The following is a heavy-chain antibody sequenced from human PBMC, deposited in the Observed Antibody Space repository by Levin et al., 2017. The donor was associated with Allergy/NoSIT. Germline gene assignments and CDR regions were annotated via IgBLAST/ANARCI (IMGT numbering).Heavy chain of an antibody. CDR3: ARGPHLTVAPISNSWFDP. V-gene: IGHV3-64*01. CDR1: GFTFSAYP. Sequence: GESLKISCAASGFTFSAYPMYWVRQAPGKGLEYVSGTSSNGGSAYYASSVKGRFTISRDNSKNTLYLQMGSLRAEDMAVYYCARGPHLTVAPISNSWFDPWGQGTLVTASS. D-gene: IGHD5-12*01. CDR2: TSSNGGSA. J-gene: IGHJ5*02.